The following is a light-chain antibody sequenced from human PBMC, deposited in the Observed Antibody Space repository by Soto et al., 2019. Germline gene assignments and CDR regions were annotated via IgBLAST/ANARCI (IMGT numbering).Light chain of an antibody. Sequence: DIQMTQSPSTLSASVGDRVSITWRASQSISSWLAWYQQKPGKAPNLLIYDVSSLQSGVPSRFSGSGSGTEFTLTISSLQPDDFATYYCQQYNSYSWTFGQGTKVDI. V-gene: IGKV1-5*01. CDR2: DVS. CDR1: QSISSW. J-gene: IGKJ1*01. CDR3: QQYNSYSWT.